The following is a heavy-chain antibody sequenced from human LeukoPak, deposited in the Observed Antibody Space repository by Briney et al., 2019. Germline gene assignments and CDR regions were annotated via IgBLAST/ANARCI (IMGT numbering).Heavy chain of an antibody. V-gene: IGHV3-23*01. Sequence: GGSLRLTCAASGFTFSSYAMSWVRQAPGKGLEWVSAISGSGGSTYYADSVKGRFTISRDNSKNTLYLQMNSLRAEDTAVYYCAKVGPREPAVYYFDYWGQGTLVTVSS. D-gene: IGHD2-2*01. J-gene: IGHJ4*02. CDR2: ISGSGGST. CDR3: AKVGPREPAVYYFDY. CDR1: GFTFSSYA.